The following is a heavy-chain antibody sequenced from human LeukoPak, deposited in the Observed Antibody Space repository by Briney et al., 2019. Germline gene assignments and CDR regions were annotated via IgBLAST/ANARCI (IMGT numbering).Heavy chain of an antibody. V-gene: IGHV4-39*07. Sequence: PSETLSLTCTVSGGSISSSSYYWGWTRQPPGKGLEWIGSIYYSGSTYYNPSLKSRVTISVDTSKNQFSLKLSSVTAADTAVYYCARAYSSSPYYFDYWGQGTLVTVSS. D-gene: IGHD6-6*01. CDR3: ARAYSSSPYYFDY. CDR2: IYYSGST. J-gene: IGHJ4*02. CDR1: GGSISSSSYY.